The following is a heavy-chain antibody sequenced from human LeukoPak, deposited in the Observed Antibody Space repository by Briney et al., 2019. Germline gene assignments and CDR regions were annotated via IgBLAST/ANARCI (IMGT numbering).Heavy chain of an antibody. CDR1: GGSINSYY. J-gene: IGHJ5*02. D-gene: IGHD6-13*01. V-gene: IGHV4-59*01. CDR3: ERGYSSSWYNFMRFDP. CDR2: VYYSGST. Sequence: SETLSLTCTVSGGSINSYYWSWIRQPPGKGLEWIGYVYYSGSTNYNPSLKSRVTISVDTSKNQFSLKLSSVTAADTAVYYCERGYSSSWYNFMRFDPWGQGTLVTVSS.